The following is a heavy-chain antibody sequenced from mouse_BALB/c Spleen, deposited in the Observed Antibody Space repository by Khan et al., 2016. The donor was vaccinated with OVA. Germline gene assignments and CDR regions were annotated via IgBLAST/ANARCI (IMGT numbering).Heavy chain of an antibody. CDR3: ARIKKIVATYVDY. CDR1: GYTFTSYW. J-gene: IGHJ2*01. D-gene: IGHD1-1*01. CDR2: TNPTNGRT. Sequence: QVQLQQPGAELVKAGASVKMSCKASGYTFTSYWMHWVKQRLGQGLEWFAETNPTNGRTYYNEKFKGKATLTVDKSSSTAYMQLSGPTSEDSAVYYCARIKKIVATYVDYWGQGTTLTVSA. V-gene: IGHV1S81*02.